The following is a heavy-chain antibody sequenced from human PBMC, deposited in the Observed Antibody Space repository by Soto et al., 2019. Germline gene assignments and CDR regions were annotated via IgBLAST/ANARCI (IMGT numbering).Heavy chain of an antibody. CDR3: AGGLWSDFWSGYQPPYYMDV. D-gene: IGHD3-3*01. CDR1: GYTFTSYD. Sequence: ASVKVSCKASGYTFTSYDINWVRQATGQGLEWMGWMNPNSGNTGYAQKVQGRVTMTRNTSISTAYMELSSLRSEDTAVYYCAGGLWSDFWSGYQPPYYMDVWGKGTTVTVSS. V-gene: IGHV1-8*01. J-gene: IGHJ6*03. CDR2: MNPNSGNT.